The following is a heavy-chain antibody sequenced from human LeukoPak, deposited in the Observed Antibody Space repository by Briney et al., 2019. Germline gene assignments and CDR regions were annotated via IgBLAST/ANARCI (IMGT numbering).Heavy chain of an antibody. V-gene: IGHV4-31*03. Sequence: SETLSLTCTVSGGSISSGGYYWSWIRQHPGKGLEWIGYIYYSGSTYYNPSLKSRVTISVDTSKNQFSLKLSSVTAADTAVYYCARDVNAAARFDYWAREPWSPSPQ. CDR1: GGSISSGGYY. J-gene: IGHJ4*02. D-gene: IGHD6-6*01. CDR2: IYYSGST. CDR3: ARDVNAAARFDY.